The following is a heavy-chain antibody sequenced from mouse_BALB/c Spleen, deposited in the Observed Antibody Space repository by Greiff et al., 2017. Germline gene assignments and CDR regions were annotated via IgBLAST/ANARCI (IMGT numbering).Heavy chain of an antibody. J-gene: IGHJ2*01. V-gene: IGHV5-6-5*01. CDR1: GFTFSSYA. CDR3: ARDNGNYVYFDY. Sequence: EVMLVESGGGLVKPGGSLKLSCAASGFTFSSYAMSWVRQTPEKRLEWVASISSGGSTYYPDSVKGRFTISRDNARNILYLQMSSLRSEDTAMYYCARDNGNYVYFDYWGQGTTLTVSS. CDR2: ISSGGST. D-gene: IGHD2-1*01.